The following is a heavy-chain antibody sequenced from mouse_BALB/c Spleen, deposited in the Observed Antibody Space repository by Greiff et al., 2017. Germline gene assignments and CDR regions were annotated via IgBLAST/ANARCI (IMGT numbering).Heavy chain of an antibody. D-gene: IGHD1-1*01. CDR1: GYTFTDYY. Sequence: VQVVESGPELVKPGASVKISCKASGYTFTDYYINWVKQKPGQGLEWIGWIYPGSGNTKYNEKFKGKATLTVDTSSSTAYMQLSSLTSEDTAVYVCARGPITTVVATRYAMDYWGQGTSVTVSS. CDR3: ARGPITTVVATRYAMDY. V-gene: IGHV1-84*02. CDR2: IYPGSGNT. J-gene: IGHJ4*01.